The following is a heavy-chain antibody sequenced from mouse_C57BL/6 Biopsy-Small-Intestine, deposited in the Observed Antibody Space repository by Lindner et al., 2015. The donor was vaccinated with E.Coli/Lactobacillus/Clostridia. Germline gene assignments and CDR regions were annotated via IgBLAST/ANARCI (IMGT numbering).Heavy chain of an antibody. CDR2: ISSGGSYT. D-gene: IGHD2-12*01. CDR3: ARHDSHWYFDV. J-gene: IGHJ1*03. Sequence: VQLQESGGDLVKPGGSLKLSCAASGFTFSNYGMSWVRQTPDKRLEWVATISSGGSYTYYPDSVKGRFTISRDNAKNTLCLQLSSLKSEDTAMYYCARHDSHWYFDVWGTGTTVTVSS. CDR1: GFTFSNYG. V-gene: IGHV5-6*01.